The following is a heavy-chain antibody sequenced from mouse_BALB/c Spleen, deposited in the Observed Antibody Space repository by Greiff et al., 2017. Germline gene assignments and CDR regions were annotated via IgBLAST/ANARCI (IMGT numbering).Heavy chain of an antibody. CDR1: GYSITSGYY. CDR2: ISYDGSN. V-gene: IGHV3-6*02. Sequence: EVQLQESGPGLVKPSQSLSLTCSVTGYSITSGYYWNWIRQFPGNKLEWMGYISYDGSNNYNPSLKNRISITRDTSKNQFFLKLNSVTTEDTATYYCARDGGDGYSPWGQGTLVTVSA. J-gene: IGHJ3*02. D-gene: IGHD2-3*01. CDR3: ARDGGDGYSP.